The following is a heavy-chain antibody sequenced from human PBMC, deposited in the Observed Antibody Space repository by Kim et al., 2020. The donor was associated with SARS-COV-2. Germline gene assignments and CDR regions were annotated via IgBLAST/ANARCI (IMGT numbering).Heavy chain of an antibody. V-gene: IGHV1-69*01. D-gene: IGHD6-6*01. J-gene: IGHJ4*02. Sequence: NYAQKCQGRVTITADESTSTAYMELSSLRSEDTAVYYCARIKYSSSSEDYWGQGTLVTVSS. CDR3: ARIKYSSSSEDY.